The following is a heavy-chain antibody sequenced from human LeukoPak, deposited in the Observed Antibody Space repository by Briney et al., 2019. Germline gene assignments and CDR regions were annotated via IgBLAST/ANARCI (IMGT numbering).Heavy chain of an antibody. V-gene: IGHV4-31*03. CDR3: ARESSGGYALDY. CDR2: IYYSGST. J-gene: IGHJ4*02. D-gene: IGHD5-12*01. CDR1: GVSISSGGYC. Sequence: PSETPSLTCTVPGVSISSGGYCWRWIRQQQGKGLEWIVYIYYSGSTYSNPSLKSRVTISVDTSKNQFSLKLSSVTAADTAVYYCARESSGGYALDYWGQGTLVTVSS.